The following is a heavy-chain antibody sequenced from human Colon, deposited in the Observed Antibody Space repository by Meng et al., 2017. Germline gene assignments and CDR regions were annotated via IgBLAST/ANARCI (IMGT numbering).Heavy chain of an antibody. CDR3: ARHGGWHFDY. Sequence: QVQLQGWGPGLVEPSGTLSLTCEVSGGSISSSQWWSWVRQPPGKGLEWIGQIYLGGSPAYSPSLESRITMSVDKSNNQFSLRLRSVTAADTAVYYCARHGGWHFDYWGQGTLVTVSS. CDR2: IYLGGSP. CDR1: GGSISSSQW. D-gene: IGHD6-19*01. V-gene: IGHV4-4*02. J-gene: IGHJ4*02.